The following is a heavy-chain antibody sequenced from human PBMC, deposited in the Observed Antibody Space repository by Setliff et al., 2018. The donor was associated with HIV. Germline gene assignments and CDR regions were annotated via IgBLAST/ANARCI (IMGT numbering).Heavy chain of an antibody. CDR2: IIPMFGTA. J-gene: IGHJ4*02. D-gene: IGHD2-15*01. V-gene: IGHV1-69*13. CDR3: ARTLGYCSGGSCYLDY. CDR1: GGTFSSYG. Sequence: SVKVSCKASGGTFSSYGINWVRQAPGQGLEWMGGIIPMFGTANYAQKFQGRVTITADESASTVYMELTRLRSEDTAVYYCARTLGYCSGGSCYLDYWGQGTLVTVSS.